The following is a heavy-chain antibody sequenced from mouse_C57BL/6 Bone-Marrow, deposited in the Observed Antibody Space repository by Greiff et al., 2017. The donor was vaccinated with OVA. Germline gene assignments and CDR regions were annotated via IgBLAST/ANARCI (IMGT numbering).Heavy chain of an antibody. Sequence: QVQLQQSGPELVRPGASVKISCQAPGYTFTSSWMQWVRQRPGQGLEWIGEIFPGSGSNYYNEKVKGKATLTVDTSSSTAYMQLSSLTSEDSAVYFCARRRLLRDYAMDYWGQGTSVTVSS. CDR1: GYTFTSSW. D-gene: IGHD1-1*01. J-gene: IGHJ4*01. CDR3: ARRRLLRDYAMDY. CDR2: IFPGSGSN. V-gene: IGHV1-56*01.